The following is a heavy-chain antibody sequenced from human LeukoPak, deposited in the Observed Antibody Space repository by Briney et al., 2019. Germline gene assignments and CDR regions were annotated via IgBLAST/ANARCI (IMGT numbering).Heavy chain of an antibody. V-gene: IGHV3-21*01. CDR3: ARDSVEYCSGGSCYGFDC. Sequence: GGSLRLSCAASGFTVSSNYMSWVRQAPGKGLEWVSFISSSSSYIFYADSVKGRFTVSRDNAKNSLYLQVDSLRAEDTAVYYCARDSVEYCSGGSCYGFDCWGQGTLVTVSS. D-gene: IGHD2-15*01. CDR2: ISSSSSYI. CDR1: GFTVSSNY. J-gene: IGHJ4*02.